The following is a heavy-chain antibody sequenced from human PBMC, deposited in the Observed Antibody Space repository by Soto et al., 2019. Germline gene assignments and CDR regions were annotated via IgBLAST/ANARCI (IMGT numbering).Heavy chain of an antibody. CDR2: ISDSGDNT. Sequence: EVQLLESGGGLVQPGGSLRLSCAASGFTFRSYAMRWVRQAPGKGLEWVSSISDSGDNTYYVDSVKGRFAISRDNSKNTLYLQMSSLRAEDTAVYFCAKASAWTTKYFEFWGQVTLVTVSS. D-gene: IGHD5-12*01. V-gene: IGHV3-23*01. CDR3: AKASAWTTKYFEF. CDR1: GFTFRSYA. J-gene: IGHJ4*02.